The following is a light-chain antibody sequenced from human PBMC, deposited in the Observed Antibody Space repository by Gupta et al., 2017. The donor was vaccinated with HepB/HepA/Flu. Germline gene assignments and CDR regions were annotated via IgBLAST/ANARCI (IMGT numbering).Light chain of an antibody. CDR2: RNN. CDR3: AAWDDSLSGL. Sequence: HSVLTQPPSASATTGQRVPITCSGSSSNIGSNYVYRYQHLPGTAPKLLPYRNNHRPSGVPDRFSGSKSGTSASLAISGLRSEDEADYYCAAWDDSLSGLFGGGTKLTVL. V-gene: IGLV1-47*01. J-gene: IGLJ2*01. CDR1: SSNIGSNY.